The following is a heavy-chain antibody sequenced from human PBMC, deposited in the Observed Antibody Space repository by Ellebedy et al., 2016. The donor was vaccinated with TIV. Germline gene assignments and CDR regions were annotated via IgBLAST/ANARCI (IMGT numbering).Heavy chain of an antibody. J-gene: IGHJ6*02. Sequence: PGGSLRLSCAASGFTFSNYAMNWVRQAPGKGLEWVSIIGGSGGDSHYADSVKGRYTISRDNSKNTLYLQMDSLRREDTAVYYCARDADCRTTGCYYNYYGLDVWGQGTTVTVAS. CDR3: ARDADCRTTGCYYNYYGLDV. CDR1: GFTFSNYA. V-gene: IGHV3-23*01. CDR2: IGGSGGDS. D-gene: IGHD2-2*01.